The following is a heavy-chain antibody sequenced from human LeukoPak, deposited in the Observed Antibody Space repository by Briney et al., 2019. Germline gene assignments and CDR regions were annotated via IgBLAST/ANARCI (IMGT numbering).Heavy chain of an antibody. V-gene: IGHV3-66*01. D-gene: IGHD3-22*01. CDR3: ARKHYYDSSGFFPPMDY. Sequence: PGGSLRLSCAASGFTFSSYAMHWVRQAPGKGLEWVSVIYSGGSTFYADSVKGRFTISRDNSKNTLYLQMNSLRAEDTAVYYCARKHYYDSSGFFPPMDYWGQGTLVTVSS. CDR1: GFTFSSYA. CDR2: IYSGGST. J-gene: IGHJ4*02.